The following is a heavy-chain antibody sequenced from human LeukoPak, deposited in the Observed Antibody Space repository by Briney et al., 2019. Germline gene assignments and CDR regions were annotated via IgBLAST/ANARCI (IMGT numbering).Heavy chain of an antibody. D-gene: IGHD3-3*01. CDR2: INPNSGGT. CDR1: GYTFTSYG. J-gene: IGHJ4*02. Sequence: ASVKVSCKASGYTFTSYGISWVRQAPGQGLEWTGWINPNSGGTNYAQKFQGRVTMTRDTSISTAYMELSRLRSDDTAVYYCAREPKRYYDFWSGYPHFDYWGQRTLVTVSS. V-gene: IGHV1-2*02. CDR3: AREPKRYYDFWSGYPHFDY.